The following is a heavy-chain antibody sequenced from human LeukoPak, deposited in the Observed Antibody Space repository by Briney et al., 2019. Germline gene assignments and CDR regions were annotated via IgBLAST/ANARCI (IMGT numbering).Heavy chain of an antibody. CDR1: GYTFTNYG. V-gene: IGHV1-2*02. Sequence: ASVKVSCKASGYTFTNYGISWVRQAPGQGLEWMGWINPNSGGTNYAQKFQGRVTMTRDTSISTAYMELSRLRSDDTAVYYCARGLFHSPMGSAFDIWGQGTMVTVSS. D-gene: IGHD3-10*01. CDR2: INPNSGGT. J-gene: IGHJ3*02. CDR3: ARGLFHSPMGSAFDI.